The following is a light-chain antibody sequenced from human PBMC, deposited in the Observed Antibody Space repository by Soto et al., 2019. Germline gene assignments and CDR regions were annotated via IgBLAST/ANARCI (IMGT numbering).Light chain of an antibody. CDR3: YSYVGASTYV. CDR1: SSDVGRYNL. CDR2: EGD. V-gene: IGLV2-23*01. J-gene: IGLJ1*01. Sequence: QSALTQPASVSGSPGQSITISCTGTSSDVGRYNLVSWYQQHPGKAPKLMIYEGDKRPSGVSNRFSGSKSGNTASMTISGLQAEDESAYYCYSYVGASTYVFGTGTKLTVL.